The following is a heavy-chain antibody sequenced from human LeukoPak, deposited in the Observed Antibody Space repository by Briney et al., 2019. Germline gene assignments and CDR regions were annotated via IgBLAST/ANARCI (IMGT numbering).Heavy chain of an antibody. Sequence: ASVKVSCKASGYTITAYYIHWVRQAPGQGLEWMGWDDPKSGKTNYAQKFQGRATMTRDTSINTAYMELSRLTSDDTAVYYCARDIRGPLDYWGQGTRVTVSS. CDR3: ARDIRGPLDY. CDR2: DDPKSGKT. J-gene: IGHJ4*02. V-gene: IGHV1-2*02. CDR1: GYTITAYY.